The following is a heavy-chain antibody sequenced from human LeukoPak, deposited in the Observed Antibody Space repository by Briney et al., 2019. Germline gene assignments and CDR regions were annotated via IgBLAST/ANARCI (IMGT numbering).Heavy chain of an antibody. CDR2: ISGGGVNT. V-gene: IGHV3-23*01. Sequence: GGSLRLSCAASGFTFSDYYMTWVRQAPGKGLEWVSAISGGGVNTYYADSVKGRFTISRDNSKNMLYLQMNSLRAEDTAVYYCAKTLGYSGYFSPWGQGTLVTVSS. D-gene: IGHD3-22*01. CDR3: AKTLGYSGYFSP. J-gene: IGHJ5*02. CDR1: GFTFSDYY.